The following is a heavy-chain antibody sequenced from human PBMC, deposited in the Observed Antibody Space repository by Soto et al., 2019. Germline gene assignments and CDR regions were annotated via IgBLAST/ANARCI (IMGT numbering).Heavy chain of an antibody. CDR3: ARDQPGYSYGYGLGY. CDR2: ISGSGGST. D-gene: IGHD5-18*01. Sequence: PGGSLRLSCAASGFTFSSYAMSWVRQAPGKGLEWVSAISGSGGSTYYADSVKGRFTISRDNFGNTMYLQMNSLRVEDTAVYYCARDQPGYSYGYGLGYWGQGTLVTVSS. CDR1: GFTFSSYA. V-gene: IGHV3-23*01. J-gene: IGHJ4*02.